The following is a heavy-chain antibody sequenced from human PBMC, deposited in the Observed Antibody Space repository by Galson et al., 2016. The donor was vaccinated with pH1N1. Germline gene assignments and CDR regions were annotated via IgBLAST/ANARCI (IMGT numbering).Heavy chain of an antibody. J-gene: IGHJ4*02. Sequence: SVKVSCKASGYTFTNYVITWVRQAPGQGLEWMAWMSAYNGKPNYAQKFQGRVTMATDTPTKTAYMELRNLTSDEPAVYYCARDVRISLWLPDFWGQGTLVTVSS. CDR3: ARDVRISLWLPDF. CDR1: GYTFTNYV. D-gene: IGHD5-18*01. CDR2: MSAYNGKP. V-gene: IGHV1-18*01.